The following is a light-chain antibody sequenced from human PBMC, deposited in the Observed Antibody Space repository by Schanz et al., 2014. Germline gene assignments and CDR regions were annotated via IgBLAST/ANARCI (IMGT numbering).Light chain of an antibody. CDR3: SSYTSVGTYVV. CDR2: DVT. J-gene: IGLJ2*01. CDR1: SSDIGGYNF. V-gene: IGLV2-14*03. Sequence: QSALTQPASVSGSPGQSITISCTGTSSDIGGYNFVSWYQQLPGKAPKLMIYDVTNRPSGVSSRFSGSKSGNTASLTISGLQAEDEADYYCSSYTSVGTYVVFGGGTKLTVL.